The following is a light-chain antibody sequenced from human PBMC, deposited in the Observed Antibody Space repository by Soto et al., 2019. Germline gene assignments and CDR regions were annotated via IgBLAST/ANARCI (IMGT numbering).Light chain of an antibody. CDR1: HGISSY. V-gene: IGKV1-8*01. Sequence: AMRMTQSPSSFSASTGDSVTITCRASHGISSYLAWYQQKPGKAPKLLIYAASTLQSGVPSRFSGSGSGTDFTLTISCLQSEDFATYYCQQYYSYPPTFGQGTKLEIK. CDR3: QQYYSYPPT. J-gene: IGKJ2*01. CDR2: AAS.